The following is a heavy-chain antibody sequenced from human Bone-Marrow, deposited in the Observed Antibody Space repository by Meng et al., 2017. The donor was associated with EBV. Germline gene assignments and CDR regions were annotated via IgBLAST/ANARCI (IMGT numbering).Heavy chain of an antibody. CDR2: LIPMLGAP. J-gene: IGHJ4*02. Sequence: QVQVVQSGAEWQKLVFSLKGPCKTLGGPFSSDAITWVRQAPGQGLEWMGGLIPMLGAPNYAQKFQDRVTIIADKSTSIHYMELSSLRSDDTAVYYCASESGRGYTPDYWGRGTLVTVSS. CDR3: ASESGRGYTPDY. D-gene: IGHD3-10*01. V-gene: IGHV1-69*06. CDR1: GGPFSSDA.